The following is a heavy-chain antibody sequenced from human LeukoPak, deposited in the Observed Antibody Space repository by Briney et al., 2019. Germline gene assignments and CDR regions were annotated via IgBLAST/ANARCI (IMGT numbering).Heavy chain of an antibody. CDR1: GFAFSSYA. Sequence: GGSLRLSCAASGFAFSSYAMSWVRQAPGKGLEWVSAISGSGGSTYYADSVKGRFTISRDNSKNTLYLQMNSLRAEDTAVYYCAKDQKTMVGATQDYWGQGTLVTVSS. CDR3: AKDQKTMVGATQDY. D-gene: IGHD1-26*01. CDR2: ISGSGGST. V-gene: IGHV3-23*01. J-gene: IGHJ4*02.